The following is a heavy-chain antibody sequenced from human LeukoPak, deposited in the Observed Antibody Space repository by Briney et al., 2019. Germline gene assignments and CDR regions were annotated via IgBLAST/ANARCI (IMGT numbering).Heavy chain of an antibody. Sequence: GESLQISCKGSGYPFTSYWIGWVRQLPGKGLEWMGIIYPGDSDTRYSPSFQGQVTISADKSSSTSYLQWSSLKTSDTAMYYCARERGLGYCTSTSCYGPAPWGFDPGGKGPLATVS. CDR2: IYPGDSDT. CDR1: GYPFTSYW. V-gene: IGHV5-51*01. J-gene: IGHJ5*02. D-gene: IGHD2-2*01. CDR3: ARERGLGYCTSTSCYGPAPWGFDP.